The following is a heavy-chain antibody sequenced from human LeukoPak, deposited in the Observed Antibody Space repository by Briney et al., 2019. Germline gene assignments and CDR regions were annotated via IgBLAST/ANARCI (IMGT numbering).Heavy chain of an antibody. CDR3: ARDLRQWLAQLEVGAFDI. J-gene: IGHJ3*02. D-gene: IGHD6-19*01. Sequence: GRSLRLSCAASGFTFSSYAIRWVRQAPGKGLEWVALISYDGSNKYYGESVKGRFTISRDQSKNTLYLQMNSLRTEDTAVYYCARDLRQWLAQLEVGAFDIWGQGTMVTVSS. V-gene: IGHV3-30*04. CDR1: GFTFSSYA. CDR2: ISYDGSNK.